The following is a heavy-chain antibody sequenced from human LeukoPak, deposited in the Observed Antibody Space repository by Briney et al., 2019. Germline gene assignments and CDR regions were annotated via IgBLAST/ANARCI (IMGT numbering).Heavy chain of an antibody. Sequence: ASVKVSCKASGYTFTSYGISWVRQAPGQGREWMGWISAYNGNTNYAQRLQGRVTMTTDASTSTAYMELRSLRSDDTAVYYCARSGYYDFWSGYYNPTQFDYWGQGTLVTVSS. V-gene: IGHV1-18*01. D-gene: IGHD3-3*01. CDR1: GYTFTSYG. J-gene: IGHJ4*02. CDR2: ISAYNGNT. CDR3: ARSGYYDFWSGYYNPTQFDY.